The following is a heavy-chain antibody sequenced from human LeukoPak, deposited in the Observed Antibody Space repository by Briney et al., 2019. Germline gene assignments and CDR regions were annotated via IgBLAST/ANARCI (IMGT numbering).Heavy chain of an antibody. Sequence: ASVKVSCKASGYTFTGYYMHWVRQAPGQGLEWMGWINPKSGGTNYAQKFQGRVTMTRDTSISTAYMELSRLRSDDTAVYYCARDMDIVVVPADPTGGFDYWGQGTLVTVSS. D-gene: IGHD2-2*03. V-gene: IGHV1-2*02. CDR2: INPKSGGT. CDR1: GYTFTGYY. CDR3: ARDMDIVVVPADPTGGFDY. J-gene: IGHJ4*02.